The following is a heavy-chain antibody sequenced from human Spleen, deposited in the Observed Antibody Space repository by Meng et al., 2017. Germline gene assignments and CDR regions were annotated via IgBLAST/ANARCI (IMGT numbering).Heavy chain of an antibody. CDR3: ARLSIAARPIHFQH. CDR2: IKQDGSEK. Sequence: GESLKIHCAASEFTLSSYWMSWVRQAPGKGLEWVANIKQDGSEKYYVDSVKGRFTISRDNAKNSLYLQMNSLRAEDTAVDYCARLSIAARPIHFQHWGQGTLVTVSS. J-gene: IGHJ1*01. V-gene: IGHV3-7*01. D-gene: IGHD6-6*01. CDR1: EFTLSSYW.